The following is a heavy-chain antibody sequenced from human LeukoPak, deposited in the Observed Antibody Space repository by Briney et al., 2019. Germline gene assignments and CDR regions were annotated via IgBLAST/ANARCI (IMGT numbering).Heavy chain of an antibody. CDR3: ARAPGAFDI. J-gene: IGHJ3*02. V-gene: IGHV4-31*03. CDR1: GGSITSGSYY. Sequence: PSETLSLTCTVSGGSITSGSYYWAWIRQHPGKGLEWIGYIYYTGGTHYNLSLKSRLTISVDTSENHFSLKLSSVTAADTAIYFCARAPGAFDIWGQGTMVTVSS. CDR2: IYYTGGT.